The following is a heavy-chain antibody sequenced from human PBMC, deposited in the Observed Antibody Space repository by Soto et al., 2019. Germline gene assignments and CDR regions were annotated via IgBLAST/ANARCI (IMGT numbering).Heavy chain of an antibody. J-gene: IGHJ4*02. CDR2: ISYDGSNK. D-gene: IGHD1-26*01. V-gene: IGHV3-30*18. CDR3: AKDLVNYFDY. Sequence: QVQLVESGGGVVQPGRSLRLSCAASGFTFSSYGMHWVRQAPGKGLEWVAVISYDGSNKYYADSVKGRFTISRDNSKHTLYLQMNSLRAEDTAVYYCAKDLVNYFDYWGQGTLVTVSS. CDR1: GFTFSSYG.